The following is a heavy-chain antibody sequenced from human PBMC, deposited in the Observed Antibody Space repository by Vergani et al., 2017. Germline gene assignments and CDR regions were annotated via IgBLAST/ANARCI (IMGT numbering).Heavy chain of an antibody. J-gene: IGHJ4*02. Sequence: QVQLVQSGAEVKKPGASVKVFCKASGYTFTSYYMHWVRQAPGQGLEWMGIINPSGGSTSYAQKFQGRVTMTRDTSTSTVYMELSSLRSEDTAVYYCANALYTSGGDYWGQGTLVTVSS. CDR3: ANALYTSGGDY. CDR2: INPSGGST. V-gene: IGHV1-46*03. D-gene: IGHD3-16*01. CDR1: GYTFTSYY.